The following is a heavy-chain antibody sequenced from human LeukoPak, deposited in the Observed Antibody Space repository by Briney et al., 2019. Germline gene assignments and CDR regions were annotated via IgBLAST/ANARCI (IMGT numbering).Heavy chain of an antibody. CDR2: IYYSGST. CDR1: GGSISSTSYY. CDR3: AKAGVRYFDSSGLYAFDF. D-gene: IGHD3-22*01. Sequence: SETLSLTCAVSGGSISSTSYYWAWIRQPPGKGLEWIGTIYYSGSTYHNPSLKSRVTMSVDTSRNQFSPKLSSVDAADTAVYYCAKAGVRYFDSSGLYAFDFWGQGTTVTVSS. J-gene: IGHJ3*01. V-gene: IGHV4-39*01.